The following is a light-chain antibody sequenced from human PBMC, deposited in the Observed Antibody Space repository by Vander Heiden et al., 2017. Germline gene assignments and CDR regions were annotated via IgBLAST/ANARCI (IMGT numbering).Light chain of an antibody. CDR3: NSRDSSGNRWV. CDR1: SLRSYY. CDR2: GKN. V-gene: IGLV3-19*01. J-gene: IGLJ3*02. Sequence: SSELTQDPAVSVALGQTVRITCQGDSLRSYYASWYQQKPGQAPVLVIYGKNNRPSGIPDRFSGSSSGNTASLTITGAQAEGEADYDCNSRDSSGNRWVFGGGTKLTVL.